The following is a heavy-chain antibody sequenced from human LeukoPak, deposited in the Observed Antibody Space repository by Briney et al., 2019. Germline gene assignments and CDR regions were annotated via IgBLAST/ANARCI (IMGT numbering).Heavy chain of an antibody. CDR1: GYTFTSYD. CDR3: ARGRRISSGYSY. J-gene: IGHJ4*02. Sequence: ASVEVSCKASGYTFTSYDINWVRQATGQGLEWMGWMNPNSGNTGYAQKFQGRVTMTRNTSISTAYMELSSLRSEDTAVYYCARGRRISSGYSYWGQGTLVTVSS. V-gene: IGHV1-8*01. D-gene: IGHD3-22*01. CDR2: MNPNSGNT.